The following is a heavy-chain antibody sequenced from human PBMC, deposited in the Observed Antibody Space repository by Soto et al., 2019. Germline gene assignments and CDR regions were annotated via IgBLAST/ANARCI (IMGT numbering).Heavy chain of an antibody. CDR1: VGYISSYY. Sequence: SETLALSCTFSVGYISSYYWSWIRQPPGKGLEWIGYIYYSGSTNYNPSLKSRVTISVDTSKNQFSLKLSSVTAADTAVYYCARGLPGKNTTDAFDIWGQGTMVTVSS. J-gene: IGHJ3*02. D-gene: IGHD1-1*01. V-gene: IGHV4-59*01. CDR2: IYYSGST. CDR3: ARGLPGKNTTDAFDI.